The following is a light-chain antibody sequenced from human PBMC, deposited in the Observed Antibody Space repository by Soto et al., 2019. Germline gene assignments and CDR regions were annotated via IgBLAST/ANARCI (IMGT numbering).Light chain of an antibody. V-gene: IGKV1-33*01. CDR3: QQYDNLPVT. CDR2: DAS. J-gene: IGKJ1*01. CDR1: QDISNY. Sequence: DIQMTQSPSSIYTSXGARVTITXXASQDISNYLNWYQQKPGKAPKLLIYDASNLETGVPSRFSGSGSGTDFTFTISSLQPEDIATYYCQQYDNLPVTFGQGTKVDIK.